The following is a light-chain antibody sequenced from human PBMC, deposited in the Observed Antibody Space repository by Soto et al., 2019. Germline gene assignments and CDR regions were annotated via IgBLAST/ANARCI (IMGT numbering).Light chain of an antibody. CDR3: AAWDDSLSGRV. V-gene: IGLV1-47*01. CDR1: SSNIGSNY. Sequence: QPVLTQSPSASVTPGQRVTISCSGSSSNIGSNYVYWYQQLPGTAPKLLIYGNNQRPSGVPDRFSGSKSGTSVSLAISGLRSEDEADYYCAAWDDSLSGRVFGGGTQLTVL. CDR2: GNN. J-gene: IGLJ3*02.